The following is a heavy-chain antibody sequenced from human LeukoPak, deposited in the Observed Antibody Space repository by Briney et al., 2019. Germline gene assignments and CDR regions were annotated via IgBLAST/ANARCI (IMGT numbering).Heavy chain of an antibody. CDR2: IYYSGST. CDR3: ARSGYGGNSY. D-gene: IGHD4-23*01. V-gene: IGHV4-61*01. CDR1: GGSVSSGSYY. Sequence: PSETLSLTCTVSGGSVSSGSYYWSWIRQPPGKRLEWIGYIYYSGSTNYNPSLKSRVTISVDTSKNQFSLKLSSVTAADTAVYYCARSGYGGNSYWGQGTLVTVSS. J-gene: IGHJ4*02.